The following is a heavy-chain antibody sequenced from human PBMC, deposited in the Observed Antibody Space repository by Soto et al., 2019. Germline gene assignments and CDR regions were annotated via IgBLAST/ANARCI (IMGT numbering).Heavy chain of an antibody. J-gene: IGHJ3*02. CDR1: GFTFIIYG. D-gene: IGHD3-16*01. CDR2: RWYDGTNK. V-gene: IGHV3-33*01. Sequence: GGSLRPSCAAPGFTFIIYGMLWGRQSPGKGLEGVAVRWYDGTNKYSVGSVKGRFTISRNNSENTLSPQMNRMRVEDTDGYYWARDATFGTKGGSFDIWGHGSLVTVSS. CDR3: ARDATFGTKGGSFDI.